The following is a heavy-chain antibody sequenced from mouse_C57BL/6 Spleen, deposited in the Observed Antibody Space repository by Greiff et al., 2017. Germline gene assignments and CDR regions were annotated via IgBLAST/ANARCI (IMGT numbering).Heavy chain of an antibody. CDR2: IDPETGGT. V-gene: IGHV1-15*01. D-gene: IGHD3-1*01. CDR3: HSSRNYFDY. J-gene: IGHJ2*01. Sequence: VKLQESGAELVRPGASVTLSCKASGYTFTDYEMHWVKQTPVHGLEWIGAIDPETGGTAYNQKFKGKAILTADKSSSTAYMELRSLTSEDSAVYYCHSSRNYFDYWGQGTTLTVSS. CDR1: GYTFTDYE.